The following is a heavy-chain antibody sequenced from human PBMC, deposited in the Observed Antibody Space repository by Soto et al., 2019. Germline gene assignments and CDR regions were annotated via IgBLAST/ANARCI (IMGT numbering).Heavy chain of an antibody. V-gene: IGHV4-4*07. Sequence: SETLSLTCTVSGGSISGYYWSWIRQPAGRGLEWIGRMYNSERTNYNPSLKSRVTMSMDTSKNQFSLKLTSVTAADTAVYFCAREPLAHSYFDLWGQGTLVTVSS. J-gene: IGHJ4*02. CDR1: GGSISGYY. CDR3: AREPLAHSYFDL. CDR2: MYNSERT.